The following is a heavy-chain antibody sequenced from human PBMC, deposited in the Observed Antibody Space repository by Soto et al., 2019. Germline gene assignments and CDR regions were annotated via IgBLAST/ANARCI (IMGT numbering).Heavy chain of an antibody. CDR1: GGSISSSSYY. D-gene: IGHD6-6*01. CDR2: IFYSGST. V-gene: IGHV4-39*01. Sequence: QLQLQESGPGLVKPSETLSLTCTVSGGSISSSSYYWGWIRQPPGKGLEWIGSIFYSGSTYYNPSLKSRVTISVDTSKNQFSLKLSSVTAADTAVYYCARSPYSSSSEDRDGVGYYYYYYMDVWGKGTTVTVSS. CDR3: ARSPYSSSSEDRDGVGYYYYYYMDV. J-gene: IGHJ6*03.